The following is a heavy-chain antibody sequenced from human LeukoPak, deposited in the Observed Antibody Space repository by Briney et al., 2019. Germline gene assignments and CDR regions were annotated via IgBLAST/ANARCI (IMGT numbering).Heavy chain of an antibody. V-gene: IGHV3-48*01. J-gene: IGHJ3*02. D-gene: IGHD3-22*01. CDR2: ISSSSSTI. Sequence: GGSLRLSCAAPGFTFSSYSMNWVRQAPGKGLEWVSYISSSSSTIYYADSVKGRFTISRDNAKNSLYLQMNSLRAEDTAVYYCARVMIVVVTGVVAFDIWGHGTMVTVSS. CDR1: GFTFSSYS. CDR3: ARVMIVVVTGVVAFDI.